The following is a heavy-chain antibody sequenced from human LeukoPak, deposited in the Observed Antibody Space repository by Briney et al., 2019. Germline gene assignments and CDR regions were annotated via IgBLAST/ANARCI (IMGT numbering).Heavy chain of an antibody. CDR2: IRYDGSNK. Sequence: GGSLRLSCAASGFTFSSYGMHWVRQAPGKGLEWVAFIRYDGSNKYYADSVKGRFTISRDNSKNTLHLQMNSLRAEDTAVYYCAAFRGSSYDFWSGYPVRVWFQHWGQGTLVTVSS. CDR1: GFTFSSYG. CDR3: AAFRGSSYDFWSGYPVRVWFQH. J-gene: IGHJ1*01. D-gene: IGHD3-3*01. V-gene: IGHV3-30*02.